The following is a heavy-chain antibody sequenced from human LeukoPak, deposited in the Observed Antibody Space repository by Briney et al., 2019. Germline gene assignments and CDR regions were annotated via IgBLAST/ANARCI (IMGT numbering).Heavy chain of an antibody. V-gene: IGHV4-39*01. D-gene: IGHD3-9*01. CDR1: GGSVSSSTYY. CDR2: IYYSGST. J-gene: IGHJ4*02. Sequence: PSETLSLTCTVSGGSVSSSTYYWGWIRQPPGKGLEWIGNIYYSGSTYYNPSLTSRVTMSVDTSNNQFSLKMHSVTATDTAVYYCARLSKGRFFDYIFDYWGQGTLVTVSS. CDR3: ARLSKGRFFDYIFDY.